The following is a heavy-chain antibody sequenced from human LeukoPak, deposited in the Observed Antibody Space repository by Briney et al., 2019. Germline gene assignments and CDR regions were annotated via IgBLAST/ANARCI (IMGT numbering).Heavy chain of an antibody. V-gene: IGHV4-34*01. J-gene: IGHJ4*02. CDR3: ARSMGGTFDY. CDR1: GGSFRGYY. CDR2: INHSGST. Sequence: SETLSLTCAVYGGSFRGYYWSWIRQPPGKGLEWIGEINHSGSTNYNPSLKSRVTISVDTSKNQFSLKLSSVTAADTAVYYCARSMGGTFDYWGQGTLVTVSS. D-gene: IGHD1-7*01.